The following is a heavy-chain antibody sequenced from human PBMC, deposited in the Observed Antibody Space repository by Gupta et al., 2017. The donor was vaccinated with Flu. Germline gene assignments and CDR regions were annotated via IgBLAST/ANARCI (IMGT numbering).Heavy chain of an antibody. CDR3: ARDATRGGDLDS. CDR2: IKEDGSEK. D-gene: IGHD3-10*01. CDR1: GFPFSNFW. J-gene: IGHJ4*02. V-gene: IGHV3-7*01. Sequence: EGQLVESGGGLVQPGGSLRLSCAAPGFPFSNFWMAWVRQAPGKRLEWVANIKEDGSEKYYVDSVEGRFTISRDNAENSLYLHMNSLRAEDTAMYYCARDATRGGDLDSWGQGTLVTVSS.